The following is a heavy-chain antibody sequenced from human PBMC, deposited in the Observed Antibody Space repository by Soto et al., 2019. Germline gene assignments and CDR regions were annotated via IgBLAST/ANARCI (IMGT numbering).Heavy chain of an antibody. J-gene: IGHJ4*02. D-gene: IGHD1-26*01. CDR3: ARDLPETPSGSYYAH. CDR2: ISAYNGNT. Sequence: EASVKVSCKASGYTFTSYGISWVRQAPGQGLEWMGWISAYNGNTNYAQKLQGRVTMTTDTSTSTAYMELRSLRSDDTAVYYCARDLPETPSGSYYAHWGQGTLVTVSS. CDR1: GYTFTSYG. V-gene: IGHV1-18*01.